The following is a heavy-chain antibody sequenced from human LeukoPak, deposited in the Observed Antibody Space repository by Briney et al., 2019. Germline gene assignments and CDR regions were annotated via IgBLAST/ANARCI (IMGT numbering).Heavy chain of an antibody. CDR1: GFTVSSNY. J-gene: IGHJ6*04. V-gene: IGHV3-53*01. CDR3: ARDLVVPAATAALYYYYGMDV. D-gene: IGHD2-2*01. Sequence: GGSLRLSCAASGFTVSSNYVSWVRQAPGKGLEWVSVIYSGGSTYYADSVKGRFTISRDNSKNTLYLQMNSLRAEDTAVYYCARDLVVPAATAALYYYYGMDVWGKGTTVTVSS. CDR2: IYSGGST.